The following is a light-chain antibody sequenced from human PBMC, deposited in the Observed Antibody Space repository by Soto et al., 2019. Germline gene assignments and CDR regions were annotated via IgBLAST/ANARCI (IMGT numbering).Light chain of an antibody. V-gene: IGLV2-8*01. Sequence: QSALTQPPSASGSPGQSVTISCTGTKNDIGVYDFVSWYQHHPGKAPRLIIYEVVQRPSGVPDRFSGSKSGNTASLTVSGLQAADEADYYCQSYDSSLSGLVFGGGTKLTVL. CDR3: QSYDSSLSGLV. CDR2: EVV. J-gene: IGLJ2*01. CDR1: KNDIGVYDF.